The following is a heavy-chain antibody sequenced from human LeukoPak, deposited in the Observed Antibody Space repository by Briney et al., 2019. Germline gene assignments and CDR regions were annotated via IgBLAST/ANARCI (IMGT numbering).Heavy chain of an antibody. V-gene: IGHV4-34*01. CDR2: INHSGST. CDR3: ARYYYGSGSYYKGFDY. J-gene: IGHJ4*02. CDR1: GGSFSGYY. D-gene: IGHD3-10*01. Sequence: SETLSLTCAVSGGSFSGYYWSWVRQPPGKGLEWIGEINHSGSTNYNPSLKSRVTISVDTSKNQFSLKLSSVTAADTAVYYCARYYYGSGSYYKGFDYWGQGTLVTVSS.